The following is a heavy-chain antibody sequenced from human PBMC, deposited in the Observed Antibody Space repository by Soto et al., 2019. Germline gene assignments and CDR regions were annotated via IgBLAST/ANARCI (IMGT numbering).Heavy chain of an antibody. CDR1: GGTFSHHA. CDR2: ILPIFDTS. V-gene: IGHV1-69*01. J-gene: IGHJ4*02. D-gene: IGHD3-3*01. CDR3: TRGSLGRPYDFDL. Sequence: QVQLVQSGAEVKKPGSSVRLSCKASGGTFSHHAYNWVRQAPGQGLEWMGGILPIFDTSDYAQSFQDRVTFTSDEITTTAYMELSGLRSEDTAVYYCTRGSLGRPYDFDLGGQGTLVTVSS.